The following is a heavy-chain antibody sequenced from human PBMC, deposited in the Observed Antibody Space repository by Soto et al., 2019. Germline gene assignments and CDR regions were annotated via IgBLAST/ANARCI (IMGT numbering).Heavy chain of an antibody. CDR1: GGSISSGGYY. CDR3: ARAPGDYFDY. CDR2: IFYSGST. V-gene: IGHV4-31*03. J-gene: IGHJ4*02. Sequence: QVQLQESGPGLVKPSQTLSLTCTVSGGSISSGGYYWSWIRQHPGKGLECIGYIFYSGSTFYNPSLKSRIAISVDTSKNQFSLKLSSVTAADTAVYYCARAPGDYFDYWGQGTLVTVSS.